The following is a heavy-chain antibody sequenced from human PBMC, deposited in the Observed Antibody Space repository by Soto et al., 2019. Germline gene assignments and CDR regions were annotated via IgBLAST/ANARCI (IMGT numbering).Heavy chain of an antibody. CDR1: GGSISSSNW. CDR2: IYHSGST. J-gene: IGHJ5*02. CDR3: AREGIVVVTSNWFDP. V-gene: IGHV4-4*02. D-gene: IGHD3-22*01. Sequence: QVQLQESGPGLVKPSGTLSLTCAVSGGSISSSNWWSWVRQPPGKGLEWIGDIYHSGSTNYNPSLNSRVTITGDKSKNQFSLKLSSVTAADTAVYYCAREGIVVVTSNWFDPWGQGTLVTVSS.